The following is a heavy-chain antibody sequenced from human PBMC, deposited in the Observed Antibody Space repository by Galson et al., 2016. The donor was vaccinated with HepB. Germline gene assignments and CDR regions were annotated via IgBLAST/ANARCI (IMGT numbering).Heavy chain of an antibody. Sequence: SETLSLTCTVPGGSISSSSYYWGWIRQPPGKGLEWIGSIYYTGSTYYNPSLKSRVTISVDTSKNQFSLKLSSVTAADTAVYYCARHVRGGWSTYFSWGQGTLVTVSS. J-gene: IGHJ5*02. CDR1: GGSISSSSYY. V-gene: IGHV4-39*01. D-gene: IGHD3-3*01. CDR2: IYYTGST. CDR3: ARHVRGGWSTYFS.